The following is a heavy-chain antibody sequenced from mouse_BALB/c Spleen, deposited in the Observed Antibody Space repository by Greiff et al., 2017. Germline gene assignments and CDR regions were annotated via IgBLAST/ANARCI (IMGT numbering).Heavy chain of an antibody. D-gene: IGHD2-14*01. CDR2: IWTGGGT. Sequence: VQRVESGPGLVAPSQSLSITCTVSGFSLTSYDISWIRQPPGKGLEWLGVIWTGGGTNYNSAFMSRLSISKDNSKSQVFLKMNSLQTDDTAIYYCVRDGGYRYYYYAMDYWGQGTSVTVSS. V-gene: IGHV2-9-2*01. J-gene: IGHJ4*01. CDR3: VRDGGYRYYYYAMDY. CDR1: GFSLTSYD.